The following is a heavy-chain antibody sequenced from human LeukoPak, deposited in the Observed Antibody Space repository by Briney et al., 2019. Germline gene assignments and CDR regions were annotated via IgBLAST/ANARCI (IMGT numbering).Heavy chain of an antibody. Sequence: KSSETLSLTCTVSGGSISSGSYYWGWIRQPPGKGLEWIGSIYHSGSTYYNPSLKSRVTISVDTSKNQFSLKLSSVTAADTAVYYCVSGKYYFDYWGQGTLVTVSS. CDR3: VSGKYYFDY. CDR1: GGSISSGSYY. D-gene: IGHD1-14*01. CDR2: IYHSGST. J-gene: IGHJ4*02. V-gene: IGHV4-39*07.